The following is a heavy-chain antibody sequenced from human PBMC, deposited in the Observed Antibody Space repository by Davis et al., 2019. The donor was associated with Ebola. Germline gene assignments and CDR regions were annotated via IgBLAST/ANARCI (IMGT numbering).Heavy chain of an antibody. CDR3: ARRVGARSGFDY. D-gene: IGHD1-26*01. V-gene: IGHV1-8*01. CDR2: MNPNSGNT. J-gene: IGHJ4*01. CDR1: GYTFTTYD. Sequence: ASVKVSCKTSGYTFTTYDINWVRQAPGQGLEWMGWMNPNSGNTGYAQQFQDRITMTRNISTGTAYMELNSLRSEDTAVYYCARRVGARSGFDYWGQGTLVTVSS.